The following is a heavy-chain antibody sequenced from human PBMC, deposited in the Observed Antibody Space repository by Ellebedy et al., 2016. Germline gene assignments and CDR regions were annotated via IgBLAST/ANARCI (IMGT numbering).Heavy chain of an antibody. J-gene: IGHJ4*02. V-gene: IGHV3-23*01. CDR3: AKFAQQWLEVYFDY. CDR1: GFTFSSYA. D-gene: IGHD6-19*01. CDR2: ISGSGGST. Sequence: GESLKISXAASGFTFSSYAMSWVRQAPGKGLEWVSAISGSGGSTYYADSVKGRFTIFRDNSKNTLYLQMNSLRAEDTAVYYCAKFAQQWLEVYFDYWGQGTLVTVSS.